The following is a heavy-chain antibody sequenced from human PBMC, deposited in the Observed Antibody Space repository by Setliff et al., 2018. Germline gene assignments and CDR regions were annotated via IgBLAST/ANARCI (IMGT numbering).Heavy chain of an antibody. J-gene: IGHJ4*02. V-gene: IGHV4-34*01. CDR1: GGSFSDYY. CDR2: INHSGST. D-gene: IGHD2-2*01. Sequence: SETLSLTCGASGGSFSDYYWSWIRQTPGKGLEWIGEINHSGSTKCNPSLKSRVTMSIDKSKNQFSLNLRSVTAADTAVYYCTRGGERYHTANWGQGTLVTVSS. CDR3: TRGGERYHTAN.